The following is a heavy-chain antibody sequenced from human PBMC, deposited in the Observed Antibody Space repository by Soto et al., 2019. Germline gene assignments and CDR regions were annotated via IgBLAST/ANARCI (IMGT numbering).Heavy chain of an antibody. Sequence: ASVKVSCKASGYTFTTYSMHCVLQSPLQRRDWMGWIHAGNGNSEHSQKFQGRVTITRDTSASTAYLELGSLRSEDTAVYYCARAACSSTSCYNYYAYGMDVWGQGTAVTVSS. J-gene: IGHJ6*02. V-gene: IGHV1-3*01. CDR2: IHAGNGNS. CDR1: GYTFTTYS. CDR3: ARAACSSTSCYNYYAYGMDV. D-gene: IGHD2-2*01.